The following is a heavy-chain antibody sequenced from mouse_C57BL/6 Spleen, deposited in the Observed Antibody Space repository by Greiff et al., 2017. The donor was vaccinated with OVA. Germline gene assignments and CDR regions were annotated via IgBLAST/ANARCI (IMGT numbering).Heavy chain of an antibody. D-gene: IGHD1-1*01. CDR2: IGPGSGSP. CDR1: GYTFTDYY. V-gene: IGHV1-77*01. CDR3: ARSGITTVVAYYYAMDY. J-gene: IGHJ4*01. Sequence: VQLQQSGAELVKPGASVKISCKASGYTFTDYYINWVKQRPGQGLEWIGKIGPGSGSPYYNEKFKGKATLTADNSSSTAYMQLSSLTSEDSAVYFCARSGITTVVAYYYAMDYWGQGTSVTVSS.